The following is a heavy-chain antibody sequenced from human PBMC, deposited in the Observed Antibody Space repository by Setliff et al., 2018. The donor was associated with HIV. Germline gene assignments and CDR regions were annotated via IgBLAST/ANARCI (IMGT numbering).Heavy chain of an antibody. CDR2: ISAYNGNT. D-gene: IGHD3-22*01. CDR3: ARDSIYDSSGPFDY. V-gene: IGHV1-18*01. J-gene: IGHJ4*02. CDR1: GYTFTSYG. Sequence: ASVKVSCKASGYTFTSYGISWVRQAPGQGLEWMGWISAYNGNTNTAQKFQGRVTMTIDTSTSAAYMELRSLRSDDTAVYYCARDSIYDSSGPFDYWGQGTLGTVSS.